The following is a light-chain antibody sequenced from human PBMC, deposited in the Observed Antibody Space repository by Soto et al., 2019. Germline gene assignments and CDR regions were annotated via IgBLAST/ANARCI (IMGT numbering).Light chain of an antibody. CDR1: QSISSY. V-gene: IGKV1-39*01. J-gene: IGKJ3*01. CDR3: QQSYSTPFT. CDR2: AAS. Sequence: DIQMTQSPSSLSASVGDRVTITCRASQSISSYLNWYQQKPGKAPKLLIYAASSLQSGVTPRFSGSGSGTDFTLTISSLQPEDFATYYCQQSYSTPFTFGPGTKVDIK.